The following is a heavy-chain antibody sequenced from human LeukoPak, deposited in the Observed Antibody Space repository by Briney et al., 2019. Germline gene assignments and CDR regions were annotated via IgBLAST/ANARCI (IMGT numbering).Heavy chain of an antibody. CDR3: AREMGGDYGSGTFFDL. CDR1: EFVFSDYY. D-gene: IGHD3-10*01. V-gene: IGHV3-11*01. CDR2: ISSGGDTK. Sequence: GGSLRLSCAASEFVFSDYYMSWVRQAPGKGLEWVSYISSGGDTKYYADSVKGRFTISRDNAKNSLYLQMNKLRAEDTAVYYCAREMGGDYGSGTFFDLWGQGNMVTVSS. J-gene: IGHJ4*02.